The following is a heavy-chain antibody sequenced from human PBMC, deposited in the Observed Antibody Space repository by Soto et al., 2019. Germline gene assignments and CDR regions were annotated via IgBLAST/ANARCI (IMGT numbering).Heavy chain of an antibody. Sequence: SETLSLTCTVSGGYISSGSSYWGWIRQPPGKGLEWIGSIYYLGNTYYNPSLGGRVSISVDTSKNQFSLKLKSVTAADTAVFYCAGQFPYGGSGYHLTYWGQGPLVPVSS. V-gene: IGHV4-39*01. CDR1: GGYISSGSSY. CDR3: AGQFPYGGSGYHLTY. J-gene: IGHJ4*02. CDR2: IYYLGNT. D-gene: IGHD3-22*01.